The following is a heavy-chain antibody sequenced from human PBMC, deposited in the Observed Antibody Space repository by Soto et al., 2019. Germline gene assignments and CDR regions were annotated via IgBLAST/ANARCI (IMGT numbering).Heavy chain of an antibody. CDR1: GGSISSVGYY. J-gene: IGHJ6*02. V-gene: IGHV4-31*03. CDR2: IYYSGST. Sequence: SETLCLTCTVSGGSISSVGYYGSWIRQDPGKGLEWIGYIYYSGSTYYNPSLKSRLTISVDTSKNQFSLKLSSVTAADTAVYYCARDIGYTYGFMDVWGQGTTVTVS. CDR3: ARDIGYTYGFMDV. D-gene: IGHD5-18*01.